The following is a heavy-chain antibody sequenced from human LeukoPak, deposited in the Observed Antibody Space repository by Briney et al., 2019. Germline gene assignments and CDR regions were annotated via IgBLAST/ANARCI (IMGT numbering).Heavy chain of an antibody. Sequence: SETLSLTCAVYGGSFSGYYWSWIRQPPGKGLEWIGEINHSGSTNYNPSLKSRVTISVDTSKNRFSLKLSSVTAADTAVYYCARGVAVADPFDYWGQGTLVTVSS. D-gene: IGHD6-19*01. CDR3: ARGVAVADPFDY. V-gene: IGHV4-34*01. J-gene: IGHJ4*02. CDR1: GGSFSGYY. CDR2: INHSGST.